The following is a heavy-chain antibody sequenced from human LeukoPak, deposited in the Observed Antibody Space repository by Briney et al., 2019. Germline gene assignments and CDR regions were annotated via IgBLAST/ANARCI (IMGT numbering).Heavy chain of an antibody. CDR2: ISGSGGST. CDR1: GFTFSSYA. CDR3: AKGFGITFGGVIVTPFDY. J-gene: IGHJ4*02. V-gene: IGHV3-23*01. D-gene: IGHD3-16*02. Sequence: GGSLRLSCAASGFTFSSYAMSWVRQAPGKGLEWVSAISGSGGSTYYADSVKGRFTISRDNSKNTLYLQMNSLRADDTAVYYCAKGFGITFGGVIVTPFDYWGQGTLVTVSS.